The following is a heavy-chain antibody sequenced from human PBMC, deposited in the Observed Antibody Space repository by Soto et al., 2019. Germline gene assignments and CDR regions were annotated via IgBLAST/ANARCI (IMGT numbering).Heavy chain of an antibody. CDR1: GFTFSSYG. CDR2: ISYDGSNK. V-gene: IGHV3-30*18. Sequence: GGSLRLSCAASGFTFSSYGMHWVRQAQGKGLEWVAVISYDGSNKYYADSVKGRFTISRDNSKNTLYLQINTLRAEDTSVYYCAKGPSYYDFWSHFDYWGQGTLVTVSS. D-gene: IGHD3-3*01. CDR3: AKGPSYYDFWSHFDY. J-gene: IGHJ4*02.